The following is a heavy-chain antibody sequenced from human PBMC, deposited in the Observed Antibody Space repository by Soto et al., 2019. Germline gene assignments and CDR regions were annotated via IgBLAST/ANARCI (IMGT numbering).Heavy chain of an antibody. CDR2: IIPIFGTA. CDR1: GGTFSSYA. J-gene: IGHJ4*02. CDR3: ARGGGYYDSSGYHKFDY. D-gene: IGHD3-22*01. Sequence: SVKVSCKASGGTFSSYAISWVRQAPGQGLGWMGGIIPIFGTANYAQKFQGRVTITADESTSTAYMELSSLRSEDTAVYYCARGGGYYDSSGYHKFDYWGQGTLVTVSS. V-gene: IGHV1-69*13.